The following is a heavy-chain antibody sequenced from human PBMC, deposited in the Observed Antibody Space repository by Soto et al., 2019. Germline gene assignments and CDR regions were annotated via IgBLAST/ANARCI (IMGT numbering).Heavy chain of an antibody. D-gene: IGHD1-7*01. V-gene: IGHV3-53*04. Sequence: EVQLVESGGGLVQPGGSLRLSCVASGFSVSATKYMNWLRQAPDKGLEGVSVIYSGGTYYYADSVKGRFTISRQDSKNTLDPQRDSLRPEDTAVYLCARANELNAFDMWGQGTMVTVSS. CDR3: ARANELNAFDM. CDR1: GFSVSATKY. CDR2: IYSGGTY. J-gene: IGHJ3*02.